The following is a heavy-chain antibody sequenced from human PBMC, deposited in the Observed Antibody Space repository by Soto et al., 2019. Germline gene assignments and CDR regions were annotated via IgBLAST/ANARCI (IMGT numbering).Heavy chain of an antibody. D-gene: IGHD2-2*01. Sequence: GGSLRLSCAASGFTFSSYAMSWVRQAPGKGLEWVSTIGGSGGSTYYADSVKGRFTISRDNSKNTLYLQMNSLRAEDTAVYYCAKVKDIGVVLRGFGFDPWGQGTLVTVSS. V-gene: IGHV3-23*01. CDR2: IGGSGGST. CDR1: GFTFSSYA. CDR3: AKVKDIGVVLRGFGFDP. J-gene: IGHJ5*02.